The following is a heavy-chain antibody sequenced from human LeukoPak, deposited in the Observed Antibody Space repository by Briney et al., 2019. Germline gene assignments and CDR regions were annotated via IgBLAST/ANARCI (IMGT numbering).Heavy chain of an antibody. CDR3: ARVVAATPTVVTRFGY. CDR1: GYTFTGYY. J-gene: IGHJ4*02. CDR2: INPNSGGT. Sequence: GASVKVSCKASGYTFTGYYMHWVRQAPGQGLEWMGWINPNSGGTNYAQKFQGRVTMTRDTSISTAYMELSRLRSDDTAVYYCARVVAATPTVVTRFGYWGQGTLVTVSS. V-gene: IGHV1-2*02. D-gene: IGHD4-23*01.